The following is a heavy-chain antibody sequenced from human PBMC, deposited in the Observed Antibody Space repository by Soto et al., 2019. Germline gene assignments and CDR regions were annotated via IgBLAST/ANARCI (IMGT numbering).Heavy chain of an antibody. CDR2: ITPFSGDV. V-gene: IGHV1-45*02. D-gene: IGHD1-26*01. CDR3: AGGGAGSGPFTWELPDH. Sequence: QMPLVQSGAEVKKTGSSVTVSCKALGNTFTYRYLHWVRQAPGQALEWMGWITPFSGDVHYAQKFQERVTITRDRSINTAYMQMSSLRSEDTAMYFCAGGGAGSGPFTWELPDHWGQGTLVIVSS. CDR1: GNTFTYRY. J-gene: IGHJ4*02.